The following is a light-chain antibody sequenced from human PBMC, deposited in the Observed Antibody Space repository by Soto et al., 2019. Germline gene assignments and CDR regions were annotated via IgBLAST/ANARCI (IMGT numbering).Light chain of an antibody. CDR2: DVS. CDR1: SSDVGGYNY. V-gene: IGLV2-14*01. Sequence: QSALTQPASVSGSPGQSITISCTGTSSDVGGYNYVSWYQQHPGKAPKLMIYDVSNRPSGVSNRFSGSKSGNTASLTISGLQVEHEADYYCSSYTSSSTLVVFGGGTKLTV. J-gene: IGLJ2*01. CDR3: SSYTSSSTLVV.